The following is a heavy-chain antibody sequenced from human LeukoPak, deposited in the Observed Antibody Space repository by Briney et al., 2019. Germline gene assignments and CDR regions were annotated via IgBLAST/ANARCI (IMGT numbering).Heavy chain of an antibody. D-gene: IGHD3-22*01. CDR3: ARRYYGSATYRLPYDY. V-gene: IGHV3-7*01. CDR2: IKQDGSEK. CDR1: GFTFSSYW. Sequence: GGSLRLPCAASGFTFSSYWMSWVRQAPGKGLEWVANIKQDGSEKYYVDSVKGRFTISRDNAKNSLYLQMSSLRAEDTAVYYCARRYYGSATYRLPYDYWGQGALVTVSS. J-gene: IGHJ4*02.